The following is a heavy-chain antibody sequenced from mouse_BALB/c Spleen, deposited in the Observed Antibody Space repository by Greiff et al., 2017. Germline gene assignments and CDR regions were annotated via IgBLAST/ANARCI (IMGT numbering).Heavy chain of an antibody. CDR2: IYPGSGST. CDR3: ARVVRRYYAMDY. CDR1: GYNFTSYW. V-gene: IGHV1-55*01. D-gene: IGHD2-14*01. Sequence: QVQLQQSGAELVKPGTSVKLSCKASGYNFTSYWINWVKLRPGQGLEWIGDIYPGSGSTNYNEKFKSKATLTVDTSSSTAYMQLSSLASEDSALYYCARVVRRYYAMDYWGQGTSVTVSS. J-gene: IGHJ4*01.